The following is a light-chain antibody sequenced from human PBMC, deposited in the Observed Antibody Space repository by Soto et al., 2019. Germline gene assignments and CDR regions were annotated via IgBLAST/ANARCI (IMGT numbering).Light chain of an antibody. J-gene: IGLJ2*01. Sequence: SYELTQPPSVSVAPGKTARITCGGNNIGSKSVHWYQQKPGQAPVLVIYYDSDRPSGIPERFSGANSGNTATLTISRVEAGDEGDYYCQVWDSSSDPYVVFGGGTKLTVL. CDR1: NIGSKS. CDR3: QVWDSSSDPYVV. V-gene: IGLV3-21*04. CDR2: YDS.